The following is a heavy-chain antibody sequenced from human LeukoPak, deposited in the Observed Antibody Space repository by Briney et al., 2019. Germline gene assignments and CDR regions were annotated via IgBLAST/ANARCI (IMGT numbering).Heavy chain of an antibody. Sequence: GGSLRLSCAGSGFTFSTYWMSWVRQAPGKGLEWVAIINQDGSIKKYVDPVNGRFTISRDNAENSVYLQMNSLRAEDTAVYFCANAARGPTSVVRWGLGTLVTVSS. CDR1: GFTFSTYW. D-gene: IGHD3-10*01. CDR3: ANAARGPTSVVR. J-gene: IGHJ4*02. V-gene: IGHV3-7*05. CDR2: INQDGSIK.